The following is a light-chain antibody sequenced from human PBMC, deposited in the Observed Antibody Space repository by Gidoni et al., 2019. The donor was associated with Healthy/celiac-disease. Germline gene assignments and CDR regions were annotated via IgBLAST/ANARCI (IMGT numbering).Light chain of an antibody. Sequence: QSALTQPASVSGSPGQSITISCTGTSSDVGGYNYVSWYQQHPGKAPKLMIYDVSHRPSGVSNRFSGSKSGNTASLTISGLQAEDEADYYCSSYTSSSTKVFGGGTKRTVL. CDR3: SSYTSSSTKV. CDR1: SSDVGGYNY. CDR2: DVS. V-gene: IGLV2-14*01. J-gene: IGLJ2*01.